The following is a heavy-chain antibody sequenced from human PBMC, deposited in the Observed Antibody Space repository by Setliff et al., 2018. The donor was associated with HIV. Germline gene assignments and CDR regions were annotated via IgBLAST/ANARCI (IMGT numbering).Heavy chain of an antibody. Sequence: GESLKISCKGSRYTFSSYWIAWVRQMPGEGLGWMGIVYPGDSDTRYSPSFQGQVTISADKSISTAYLQWSSLEAPDTAMYYCATLDPNYGDYLNYWGQGTLVTVSS. D-gene: IGHD4-17*01. J-gene: IGHJ4*02. CDR1: RYTFSSYW. CDR3: ATLDPNYGDYLNY. CDR2: VYPGDSDT. V-gene: IGHV5-51*01.